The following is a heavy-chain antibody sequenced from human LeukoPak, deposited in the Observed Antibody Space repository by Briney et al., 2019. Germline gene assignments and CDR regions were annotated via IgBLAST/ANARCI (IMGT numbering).Heavy chain of an antibody. J-gene: IGHJ4*02. Sequence: ASVKVSCKASGDTFTSYYMHWVRQPPGQGLEWMGIINPSGDSTSYSHKFQGSDTMTRDMSTSRVDMELSRLRSEDTAVYYCASPGYYYDSSGLNYWGQGTLVTVSS. CDR2: INPSGDST. D-gene: IGHD3-22*01. CDR1: GDTFTSYY. V-gene: IGHV1-46*01. CDR3: ASPGYYYDSSGLNY.